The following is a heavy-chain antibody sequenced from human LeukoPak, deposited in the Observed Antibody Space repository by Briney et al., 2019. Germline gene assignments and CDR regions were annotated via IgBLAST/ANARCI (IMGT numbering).Heavy chain of an antibody. CDR3: ARDGFGGAYANLEFGY. V-gene: IGHV3-48*04. J-gene: IGHJ4*02. CDR1: GFIFSSYA. Sequence: PGGSLRLSCAASGFIFSSYAMNWVRQAPGKGLEWVSYISSSGSRIYYAGSVEGRFAISRDDARNSLYLQINSLRAEDTAVYYCARDGFGGAYANLEFGYWGQGTLVTVSS. D-gene: IGHD3-3*01. CDR2: ISSSGSRI.